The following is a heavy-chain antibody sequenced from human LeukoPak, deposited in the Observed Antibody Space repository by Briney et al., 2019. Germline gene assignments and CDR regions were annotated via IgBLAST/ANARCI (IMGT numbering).Heavy chain of an antibody. J-gene: IGHJ4*02. CDR2: ISGSGDT. CDR1: GFTFSSYA. V-gene: IGHV3-23*01. D-gene: IGHD3-16*01. CDR3: ARDSGGVGSFDY. Sequence: PGGSLRLSCAASGFTFSSYAMGWVRQAPGKGLEWVSAISGSGDTYYADSVKGRFTISRDNAKNSLYLQMNSLRAEDTAVYYCARDSGGVGSFDYWGQGTLVTVSS.